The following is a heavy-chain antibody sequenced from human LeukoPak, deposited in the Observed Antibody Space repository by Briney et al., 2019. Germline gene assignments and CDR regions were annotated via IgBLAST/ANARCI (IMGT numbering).Heavy chain of an antibody. CDR3: AREGYFDVGDNLRYDAFDI. CDR1: GITVGANF. Sequence: GGSLRLSCAASGITVGANFMTWVRQAPGKGLEWVSIINTDGTTDYADSVKGRFSITRDIDKNTLHLQMNSLSAEDTALYYCAREGYFDVGDNLRYDAFDIWGQGTMVTVSS. J-gene: IGHJ3*02. V-gene: IGHV3-53*01. CDR2: INTDGTT. D-gene: IGHD3-9*01.